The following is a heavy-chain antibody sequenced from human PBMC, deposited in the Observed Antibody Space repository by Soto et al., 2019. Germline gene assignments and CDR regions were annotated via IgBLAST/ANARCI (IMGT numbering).Heavy chain of an antibody. CDR3: ARRASRNTHWFDP. J-gene: IGHJ5*02. Sequence: SETLSLTCAVSGYSISSSNWWGWIRQPPGKGLEWIGYIYYSGTTYYNPSLKSRVTMSVDTAKNQFSLKLTSVTAVDTAVYYCARRASRNTHWFDPWGQGTLVT. CDR2: IYYSGTT. CDR1: GYSISSSNW. V-gene: IGHV4-28*01. D-gene: IGHD2-15*01.